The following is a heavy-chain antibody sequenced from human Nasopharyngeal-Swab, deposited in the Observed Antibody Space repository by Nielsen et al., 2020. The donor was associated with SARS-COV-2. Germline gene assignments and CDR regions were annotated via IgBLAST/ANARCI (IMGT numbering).Heavy chain of an antibody. J-gene: IGHJ6*02. CDR1: GFTFDDYG. V-gene: IGHV3-20*04. D-gene: IGHD1-1*01. Sequence: GESLKISCAASGFTFDDYGMSWVRQAPGKGLEWVSGINRNGGSTGYADSVKGRFTISRDNAKNSLYLQMNSLRAEDTALYYCAKLPTDYYYYGMDVWGQGTTVTVSS. CDR3: AKLPTDYYYYGMDV. CDR2: INRNGGST.